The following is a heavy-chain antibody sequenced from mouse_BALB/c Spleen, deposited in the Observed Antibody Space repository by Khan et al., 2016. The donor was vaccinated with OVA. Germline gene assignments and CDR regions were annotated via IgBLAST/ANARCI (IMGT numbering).Heavy chain of an antibody. J-gene: IGHJ3*01. CDR1: GFTFSTYG. CDR3: ARHAYYYDSGGFAY. D-gene: IGHD1-1*01. Sequence: EVELVESGGDLVKPGGSLKLSCAASGFTFSTYGMSWVRQTPDKRLEWVATVSTGGGYTYYPDSVKGRFTISRDTAKNTLYLQMRSLKSEDTGMFYCARHAYYYDSGGFAYWGQGTLVTVSA. CDR2: VSTGGGYT. V-gene: IGHV5-6*01.